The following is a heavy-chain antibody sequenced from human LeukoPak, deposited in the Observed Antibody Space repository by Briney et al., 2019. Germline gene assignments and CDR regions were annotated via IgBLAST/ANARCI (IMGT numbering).Heavy chain of an antibody. Sequence: SETLSLTCTVSGGSISSSSYYWGWIRQPPGKGLEWIGSIYYSGSTYYNPSLKSRVTISVDTSKNQFSLKLSSVTAADTAVYYCARERGSPIAVAADYWGQGTLVTVSS. J-gene: IGHJ4*02. D-gene: IGHD6-19*01. CDR1: GGSISSSSYY. CDR2: IYYSGST. CDR3: ARERGSPIAVAADY. V-gene: IGHV4-39*07.